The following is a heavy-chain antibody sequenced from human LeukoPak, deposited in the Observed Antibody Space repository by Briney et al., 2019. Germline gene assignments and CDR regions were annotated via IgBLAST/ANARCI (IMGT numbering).Heavy chain of an antibody. CDR1: AFIFSGHW. J-gene: IGHJ4*02. D-gene: IGHD3-22*01. CDR2: IYSGGST. Sequence: PGGSLRLSCEGSAFIFSGHWMNWVRQTPGKGLEWVSVIYSGGSTYYADSVKGRFTISRDNSKNTLYLQMNSLRAEDTAVYYCARDIGYYDSSGYYYENNYWGQGTLVTVSS. CDR3: ARDIGYYDSSGYYYENNY. V-gene: IGHV3-53*01.